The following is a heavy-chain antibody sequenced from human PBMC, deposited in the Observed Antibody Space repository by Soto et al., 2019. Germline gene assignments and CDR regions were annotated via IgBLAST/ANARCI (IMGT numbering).Heavy chain of an antibody. Sequence: QVQLVQSGGEVKKPGASVTVSCKASGYTFINYHITWVRQAPGQGLEWMAWINTYNGMTDYAQKFQGRVTMTRDTSTSTAYMELRNLAYDAPTVYFCAMSPRGEMATDWGQGTLVTVSS. CDR3: AMSPRGEMATD. D-gene: IGHD5-12*01. CDR2: INTYNGMT. J-gene: IGHJ4*02. V-gene: IGHV1-18*01. CDR1: GYTFINYH.